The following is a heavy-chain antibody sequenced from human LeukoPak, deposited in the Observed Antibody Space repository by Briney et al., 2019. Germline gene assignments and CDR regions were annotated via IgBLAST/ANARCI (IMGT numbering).Heavy chain of an antibody. CDR2: ISYDGSNK. D-gene: IGHD6-19*01. CDR1: GFTFRNYG. Sequence: PGGSLRLSCAASGFTFRNYGMPWVRQAPGKGLEWVAVISYDGSNKYYADSVKGRFTISRDNSKNTLYLQMNSLRAEDTAVYYCAKSEGSGWVYYGMDVWGQGTTVTVSS. V-gene: IGHV3-30*18. J-gene: IGHJ6*02. CDR3: AKSEGSGWVYYGMDV.